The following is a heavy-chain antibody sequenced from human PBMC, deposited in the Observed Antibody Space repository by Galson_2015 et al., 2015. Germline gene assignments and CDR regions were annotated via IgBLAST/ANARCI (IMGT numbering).Heavy chain of an antibody. J-gene: IGHJ5*02. Sequence: QSGAEVKKPGESLKISCKGSGYSFTSYWIGWVRQMPGKGLEWMGIIYPGDSDTRYSPSFQGQVTISADKSISTAYLQWSSLKASDSAMYYCARSHLYYDFYLVQLHWFDPWGQGTLVTVSS. CDR2: IYPGDSDT. CDR3: ARSHLYYDFYLVQLHWFDP. V-gene: IGHV5-51*01. CDR1: GYSFTSYW. D-gene: IGHD3-3*01.